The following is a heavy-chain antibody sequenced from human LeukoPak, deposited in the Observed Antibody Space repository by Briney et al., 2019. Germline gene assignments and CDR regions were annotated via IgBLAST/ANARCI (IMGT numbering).Heavy chain of an antibody. CDR2: IIPIFGTA. Sequence: SVKVSCKASGGTFSSYAISWVRQAPGQGLEWMGGIIPIFGTANYAQKFQGRVTITTDESTSTAYMELSSLRSEDTAVYCCARGIRGMATPSYYFDYWGQGTLVTVCS. V-gene: IGHV1-69*05. D-gene: IGHD5-24*01. J-gene: IGHJ4*02. CDR3: ARGIRGMATPSYYFDY. CDR1: GGTFSSYA.